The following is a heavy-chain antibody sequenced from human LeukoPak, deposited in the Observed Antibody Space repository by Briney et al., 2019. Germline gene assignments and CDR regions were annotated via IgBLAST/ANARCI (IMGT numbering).Heavy chain of an antibody. CDR3: ARRIWFGEPQFDY. CDR2: INSNTGGT. Sequence: GASVKVSCKASGYTFTGYYIHWVRQAPGQGLEWMGWINSNTGGTDYAQNFQGRVTMTRDTSISTAYMELSSLKSDDTAVYYCARRIWFGEPQFDYWGQGTLVTVSS. D-gene: IGHD3-10*01. CDR1: GYTFTGYY. J-gene: IGHJ4*02. V-gene: IGHV1-2*02.